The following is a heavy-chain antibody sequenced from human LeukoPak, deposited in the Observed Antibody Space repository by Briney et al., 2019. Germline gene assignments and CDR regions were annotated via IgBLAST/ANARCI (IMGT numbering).Heavy chain of an antibody. CDR3: ARDPFTVTTIRAFDI. V-gene: IGHV1-2*02. Sequence: ASVKVSCKASGYTFTGYSMHWVRQAPGQGLEWMGWISPNSGDTNYAQKFQGRVTMTRDTSISTAYMELRSLRSDDTAVYYCARDPFTVTTIRAFDIWGQGTMVTVSS. CDR2: ISPNSGDT. J-gene: IGHJ3*02. D-gene: IGHD4-17*01. CDR1: GYTFTGYS.